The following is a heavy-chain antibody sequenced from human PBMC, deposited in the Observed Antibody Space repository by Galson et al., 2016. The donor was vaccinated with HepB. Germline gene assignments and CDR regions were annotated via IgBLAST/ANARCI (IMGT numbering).Heavy chain of an antibody. J-gene: IGHJ4*02. V-gene: IGHV1-18*01. D-gene: IGHD3-22*01. Sequence: SVKVSCKASGYTFTGHGVSWMRQAPGQGLEWLGWISGFNGNTNYAQSVQSRVTLTTDTSTSTAYMELRSLRSDDTAVYFCARGPSSDYYYRPNFFDLWGQGTLVTVSS. CDR1: GYTFTGHG. CDR2: ISGFNGNT. CDR3: ARGPSSDYYYRPNFFDL.